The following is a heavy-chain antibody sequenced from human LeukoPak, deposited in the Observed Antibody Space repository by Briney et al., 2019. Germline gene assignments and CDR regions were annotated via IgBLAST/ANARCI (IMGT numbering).Heavy chain of an antibody. CDR3: ARALLRMITFGGAPAGY. CDR2: IKQDGSEK. CDR1: GFTFSSYW. J-gene: IGHJ4*02. V-gene: IGHV3-7*01. Sequence: GGSLRLSCAASGFTFSSYWMSWVRQAPGKGLEWVANIKQDGSEKYYVDSVKGRFTISRDNAKNSLYLQMNSLRAEDTAVYYCARALLRMITFGGAPAGYWGQGTLVTVSS. D-gene: IGHD3-16*01.